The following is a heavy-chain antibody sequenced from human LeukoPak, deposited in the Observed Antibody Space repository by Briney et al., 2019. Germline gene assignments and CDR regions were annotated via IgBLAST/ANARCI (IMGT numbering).Heavy chain of an antibody. V-gene: IGHV3-30-3*01. D-gene: IGHD3-22*01. J-gene: IGHJ4*02. Sequence: AGRSLRLSCAASGFTFSSYAMHWVRQAPGKGLGWVAVISYDGSNKYYADSVKGRFTISRDNSKNTLYLQMNSLRAEDTAVYYCARKGYDSSGLSVPFDYWGQRTLVTVSS. CDR2: ISYDGSNK. CDR1: GFTFSSYA. CDR3: ARKGYDSSGLSVPFDY.